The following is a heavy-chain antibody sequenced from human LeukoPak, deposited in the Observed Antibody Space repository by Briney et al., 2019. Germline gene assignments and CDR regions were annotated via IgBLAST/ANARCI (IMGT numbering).Heavy chain of an antibody. CDR3: ARVSDISVAAYFDY. Sequence: GGSLRLSCAASGFTFSSYAMNWVRQAPGKGLEWVSSISSSSSYIYYADSVKGQFTISRDNAKNSLYLQMNSLRAEDTALYYCARVSDISVAAYFDYWGQGTLVTVSS. V-gene: IGHV3-21*04. J-gene: IGHJ4*02. CDR2: ISSSSSYI. D-gene: IGHD6-19*01. CDR1: GFTFSSYA.